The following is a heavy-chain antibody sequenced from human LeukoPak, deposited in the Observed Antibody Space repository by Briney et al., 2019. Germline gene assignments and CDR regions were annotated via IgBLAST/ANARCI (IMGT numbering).Heavy chain of an antibody. Sequence: GGSLRLSCAVSGLTFSAYAMHWVSQAQGKGLEWVSLISGDGGSTYYGDSVKGRFSISRDNSKHSLYLQMDSLRTEDTALYYCAKDIEAVTAGFSFDSWGQGTLVTVSS. J-gene: IGHJ4*02. CDR2: ISGDGGST. CDR3: AKDIEAVTAGFSFDS. D-gene: IGHD2-21*02. CDR1: GLTFSAYA. V-gene: IGHV3-43*02.